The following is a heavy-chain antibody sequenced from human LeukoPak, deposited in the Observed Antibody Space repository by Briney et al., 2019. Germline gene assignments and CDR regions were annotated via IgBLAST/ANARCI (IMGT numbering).Heavy chain of an antibody. CDR2: IKQDGSEK. CDR3: ARVSVVLMANAPDAFDI. CDR1: GFTFSSYW. Sequence: GGSLRLSCAASGFTFSSYWMSWVRQAPGKGLEWVAKIKQDGSEKYYVDSVKGRFTISRDNAKNSLYLQMNTLRTEDTAVYYCARVSVVLMANAPDAFDIWGQGTTVTVSS. J-gene: IGHJ3*02. V-gene: IGHV3-7*03. D-gene: IGHD2-8*01.